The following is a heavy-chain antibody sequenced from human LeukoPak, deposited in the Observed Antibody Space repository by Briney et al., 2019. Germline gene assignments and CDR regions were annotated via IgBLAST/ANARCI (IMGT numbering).Heavy chain of an antibody. D-gene: IGHD2-2*01. CDR1: GFTFSSYS. J-gene: IGHJ4*02. Sequence: GGSLRLSCAASGFTFSSYSMNWVRQAPGKGLEWVSSISSSSSYIYYADSVKGRFTISRDNAKNSLYLQMNSLRAEDTAVYSCTRTRGCSSTSCYADYWGQGTLVTVSS. CDR2: ISSSSSYI. V-gene: IGHV3-21*04. CDR3: TRTRGCSSTSCYADY.